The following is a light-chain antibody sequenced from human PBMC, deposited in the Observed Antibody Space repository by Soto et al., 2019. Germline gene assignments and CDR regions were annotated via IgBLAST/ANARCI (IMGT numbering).Light chain of an antibody. CDR2: DAS. CDR1: QSVTTF. J-gene: IGKJ4*01. Sequence: EIVLTQSPVTLSLSPGERDTLSCRASQSVTTFLPWYQQKPGQAPRLLIYDASKRATGIPARFSGSGSGTDFTLNIIRLEPEYFAVYYCQQRTNWHLTFGGGTKVAIK. V-gene: IGKV3-11*01. CDR3: QQRTNWHLT.